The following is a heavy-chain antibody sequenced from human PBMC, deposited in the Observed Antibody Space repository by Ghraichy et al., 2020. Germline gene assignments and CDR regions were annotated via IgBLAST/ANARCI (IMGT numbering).Heavy chain of an antibody. Sequence: GGSLRLSCEASGFTFNTYWMNWVRQVPGKGREWVANLEGDGSEKNYVDSVKGRFTLSRDKAKNSVCLQMDSLRVDDVGVYYCAGGSGWLIDYWGQGTLVTVSS. CDR3: AGGSGWLIDY. D-gene: IGHD6-19*01. V-gene: IGHV3-7*04. CDR2: LEGDGSEK. J-gene: IGHJ4*02. CDR1: GFTFNTYW.